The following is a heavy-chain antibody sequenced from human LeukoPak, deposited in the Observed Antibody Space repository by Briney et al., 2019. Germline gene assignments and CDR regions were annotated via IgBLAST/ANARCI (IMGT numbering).Heavy chain of an antibody. J-gene: IGHJ4*02. D-gene: IGHD4/OR15-4a*01. CDR2: IKQDGSEK. CDR3: AKTGGAISYS. V-gene: IGHV3-7*03. Sequence: GGSLRLSCAASGFTFNRYWMSWVRQAPGKGLEWVANIKQDGSEKYYVDSVKGRFTISRDNAKNSLYLQMNSLRAEDTAVYYCAKTGGAISYSWGQGTLVTVSS. CDR1: GFTFNRYW.